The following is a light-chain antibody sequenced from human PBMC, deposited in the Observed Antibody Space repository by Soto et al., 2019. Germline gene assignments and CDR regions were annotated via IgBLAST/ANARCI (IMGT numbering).Light chain of an antibody. CDR3: QRYGSSPLFT. CDR2: GAS. CDR1: QSVSSSY. V-gene: IGKV3-20*01. Sequence: EIVLTQSPGTLSLSPGERATLSCRASQSVSSSYLAWYQQKPGQAPRLLIYGASSRATGIPDRFSGSGSGTDFTLTIRRLEPADFAVYYCQRYGSSPLFTFGTGTKVDIK. J-gene: IGKJ3*01.